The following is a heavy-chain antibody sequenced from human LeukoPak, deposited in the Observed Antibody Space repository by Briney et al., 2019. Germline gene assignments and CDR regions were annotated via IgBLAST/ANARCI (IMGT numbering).Heavy chain of an antibody. J-gene: IGHJ4*02. D-gene: IGHD2-15*01. CDR3: ARLHCTGGSCFSSPIDS. Sequence: PGGSLRLSCAASGFTFSDYYMSWIRQAPGKGLEWVSYISSSGSTIYYADSVKGRFTISRDNAKNSLYLQLNTLRGEDTAVYYCARLHCTGGSCFSSPIDSWGQGILVTVAS. CDR1: GFTFSDYY. CDR2: ISSSGSTI. V-gene: IGHV3-11*04.